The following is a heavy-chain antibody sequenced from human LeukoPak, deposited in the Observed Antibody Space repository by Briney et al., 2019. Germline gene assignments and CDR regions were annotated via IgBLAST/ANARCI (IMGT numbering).Heavy chain of an antibody. J-gene: IGHJ6*03. CDR3: TRNFRYRTSWSYQYHYYMDV. D-gene: IGHD6-13*01. CDR1: GFKFGDDA. V-gene: IGHV3-49*04. Sequence: PGGSLRLSCTASGFKFGDDAMSWVRQAPGKGLEWVGFIGSKAYGGTTEYAASVKGRFSISRDDSRSIAYLQMNYLKTEDTAVYFCTRNFRYRTSWSYQYHYYMDVWGKGTTVTISS. CDR2: IGSKAYGGTT.